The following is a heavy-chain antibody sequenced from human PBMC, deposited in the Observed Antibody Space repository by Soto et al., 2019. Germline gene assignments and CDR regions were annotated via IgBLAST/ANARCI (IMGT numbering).Heavy chain of an antibody. CDR2: ISHDGVDH. J-gene: IGHJ4*02. Sequence: WWSLRLSCSVSVFTISSYGMHWFRQAPGKGLEWVAIISHDGVDHDYADPVKGRFTISRDNSKNTLYLQMNSLRVADTAVYYCAREEVRWGPGTLVTVSS. CDR1: VFTISSYG. CDR3: AREEVR. V-gene: IGHV3-30*03.